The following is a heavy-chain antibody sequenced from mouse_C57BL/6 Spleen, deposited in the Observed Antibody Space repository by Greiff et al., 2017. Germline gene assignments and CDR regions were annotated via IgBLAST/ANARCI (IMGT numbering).Heavy chain of an antibody. J-gene: IGHJ4*01. CDR2: ISSGSSTI. V-gene: IGHV5-17*01. Sequence: EVQGVESGGGLVKPGGSLKLSCAASGFTFSDYGMHWVRQAPEKGLEWVAYISSGSSTIYYADTVKGRFTSSRDNAKNTLFLQMTSLRSEDTAMYYCARDSYYGSSYGYAMDYWGQGTSVTVSS. CDR1: GFTFSDYG. D-gene: IGHD1-1*01. CDR3: ARDSYYGSSYGYAMDY.